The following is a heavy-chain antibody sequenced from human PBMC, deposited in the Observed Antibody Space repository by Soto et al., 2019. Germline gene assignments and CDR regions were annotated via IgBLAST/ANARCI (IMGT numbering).Heavy chain of an antibody. CDR2: ISAYNGNT. Sequence: ASVKVSCKASGYTFTSYGISWVRQAPGQGLEWMGWISAYNGNTNYAQKLQGRVTMTTDTSTSTAYMELRSLRSDDTAVYYCARETGYCSGGSCLRYFDYWGQGTLVTVSS. D-gene: IGHD2-15*01. CDR3: ARETGYCSGGSCLRYFDY. CDR1: GYTFTSYG. V-gene: IGHV1-18*01. J-gene: IGHJ4*02.